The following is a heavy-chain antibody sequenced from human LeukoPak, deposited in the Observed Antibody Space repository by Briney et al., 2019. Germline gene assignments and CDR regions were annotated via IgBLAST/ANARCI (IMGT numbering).Heavy chain of an antibody. CDR1: GGSISSNSYY. J-gene: IGHJ4*02. CDR3: AKLQSGAYYSPFDN. V-gene: IGHV4-39*01. Sequence: SETLSLTCTVSGGSISSNSYYWGWIRQPPGKGLEWIGTIYYSGSTYYNPSLKSRVTISVDTSKNQFSLKLSSVTATDTAVYYCAKLQSGAYYSPFDNWGQGTLVTVSS. D-gene: IGHD1-26*01. CDR2: IYYSGST.